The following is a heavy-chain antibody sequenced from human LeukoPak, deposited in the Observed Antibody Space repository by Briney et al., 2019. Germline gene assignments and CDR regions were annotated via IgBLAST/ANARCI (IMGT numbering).Heavy chain of an antibody. CDR2: ISSSSSYI. CDR1: GFTFSAAD. J-gene: IGHJ4*02. V-gene: IGHV3-21*01. CDR3: ARVGYSYGYPIIFDY. D-gene: IGHD5-18*01. Sequence: GGSLRLSCTASGFTFSAADMSWVRQAPGKGLEWVSSISSSSSYIYYADSVKGRFTISRDNAKNSLYLQMNSLRAEDTAVYYCARVGYSYGYPIIFDYWGQGTLVTVSS.